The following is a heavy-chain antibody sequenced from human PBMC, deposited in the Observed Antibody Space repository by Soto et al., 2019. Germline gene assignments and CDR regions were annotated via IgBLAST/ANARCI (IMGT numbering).Heavy chain of an antibody. Sequence: EVQLLESGGGLVQPGGSLRLSCAASGFTFSSYALSWVRQAPGQGLEWVSAISGSGGSTYYADSVKGRITLSRDNSKNTPYQQMNSLRAEDTAVYYCAKDPYIVVVPADSLDYWGQGTLVTVSS. CDR2: ISGSGGST. D-gene: IGHD2-2*01. V-gene: IGHV3-23*01. CDR1: GFTFSSYA. CDR3: AKDPYIVVVPADSLDY. J-gene: IGHJ4*02.